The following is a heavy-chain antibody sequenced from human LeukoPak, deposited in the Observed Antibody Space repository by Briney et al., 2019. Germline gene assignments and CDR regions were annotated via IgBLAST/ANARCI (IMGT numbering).Heavy chain of an antibody. D-gene: IGHD4-23*01. CDR3: ARQSDGGPLPHYYFDY. CDR1: GGSISSGGYY. Sequence: PSQTLSLTCTVSGGSISSGGYYWSWIRQHPGKGLEWIGYIYYSGSTYYNPSLKSRVTISVDTPKNQFSLKLSSVTAADTAVYYCARQSDGGPLPHYYFDYWGQGTLVTVSS. CDR2: IYYSGST. V-gene: IGHV4-31*03. J-gene: IGHJ4*02.